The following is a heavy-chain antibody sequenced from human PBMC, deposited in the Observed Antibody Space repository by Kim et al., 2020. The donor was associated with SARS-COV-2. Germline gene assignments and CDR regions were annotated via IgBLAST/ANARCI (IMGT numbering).Heavy chain of an antibody. Sequence: SVKVSCKASGGTFSSYAISWVRQAPGQGLEWMGGIIPIFGTANYAQKFQGRVTITADESTSTAYMELSSLRSEDTAVYYCARSGWVAPDHYYYGMDVWGQGTTVTVSS. J-gene: IGHJ6*02. CDR3: ARSGWVAPDHYYYGMDV. CDR2: IIPIFGTA. CDR1: GGTFSSYA. V-gene: IGHV1-69*13. D-gene: IGHD2-15*01.